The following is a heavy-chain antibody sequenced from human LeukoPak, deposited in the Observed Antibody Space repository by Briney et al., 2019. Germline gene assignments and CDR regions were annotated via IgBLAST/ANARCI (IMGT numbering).Heavy chain of an antibody. CDR3: ARDQVAAGYVDWFDP. Sequence: GRSLSLSCAASGFTFSSYAMHWVRHAPGKGLEWVAVISYDGSNKYYAHSVKGRFTISRDNSKNTLYLQMNSLRAEDTAVYYCARDQVAAGYVDWFDPWGQGTLVTVSS. CDR1: GFTFSSYA. V-gene: IGHV3-30-3*01. D-gene: IGHD2-15*01. J-gene: IGHJ5*02. CDR2: ISYDGSNK.